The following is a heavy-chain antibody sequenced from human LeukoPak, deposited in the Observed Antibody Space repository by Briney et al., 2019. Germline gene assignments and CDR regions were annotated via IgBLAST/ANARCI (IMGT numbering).Heavy chain of an antibody. CDR2: ISGSGGST. J-gene: IGHJ4*02. CDR3: AKGRSGYCSGGSCYLGDY. CDR1: GFTFSSYA. Sequence: GGSLRLSCAASGFTFSSYAMSWVRQAPGKGLEWVSAISGSGGSTYYADSVKGRFTISRDNSKNTLYLQMNSLRAEDTAVYYCAKGRSGYCSGGSCYLGDYWGQGTLVTVSS. D-gene: IGHD2-15*01. V-gene: IGHV3-23*01.